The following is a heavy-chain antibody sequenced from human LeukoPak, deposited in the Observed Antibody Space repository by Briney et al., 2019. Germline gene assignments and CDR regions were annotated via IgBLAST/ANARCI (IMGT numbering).Heavy chain of an antibody. D-gene: IGHD6-19*01. CDR2: INWNGGST. J-gene: IGHJ6*03. CDR3: ASSSGWSAPYPYYYMDV. Sequence: PGGSLRLSCAASEFSVGSNYMTWVRQAPGKGLEWVSGINWNGGSTGYADSVKGRFTIFRDNAKNSLYLQMNSLRAEDTALYYCASSSGWSAPYPYYYMDVWGKGTTVTVSS. V-gene: IGHV3-20*04. CDR1: EFSVGSNY.